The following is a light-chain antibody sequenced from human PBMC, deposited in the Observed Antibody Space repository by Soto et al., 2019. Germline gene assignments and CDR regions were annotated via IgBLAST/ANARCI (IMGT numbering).Light chain of an antibody. Sequence: DSQMTQXRXSLXAXXXDRGTXXXRASRSTSNYLNWYQQKPGKAPKVLIYAASSLQSGVPSRFSGSGSGTDFTLTISSLQPEDFATYYCQQTYSTPPTFGQGTKVDIK. CDR1: RSTSNY. J-gene: IGKJ1*01. CDR3: QQTYSTPPT. V-gene: IGKV1-39*01. CDR2: AAS.